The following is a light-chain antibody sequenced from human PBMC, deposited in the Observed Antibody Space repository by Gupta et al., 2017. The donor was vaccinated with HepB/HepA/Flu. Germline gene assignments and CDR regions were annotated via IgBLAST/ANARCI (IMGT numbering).Light chain of an antibody. CDR3: SAYAGNYAYV. CDR2: DVS. Sequence: QSALTQPRSVSGSPGQSVTISCAGTISDIGTYNFVSWYQQDPGKAPKVMIYDVSGRPSGVPDRFSASKSGNTVSLTISGLQDEDEADYYCSAYAGNYAYVFGTGTKVTVL. V-gene: IGLV2-11*01. J-gene: IGLJ1*01. CDR1: ISDIGTYNF.